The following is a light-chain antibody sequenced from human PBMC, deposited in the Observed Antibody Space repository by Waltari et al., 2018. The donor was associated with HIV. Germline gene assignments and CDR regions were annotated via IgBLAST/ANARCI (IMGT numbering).Light chain of an antibody. CDR1: ARGTGASDF. Sequence: QSALTQPPSAPGPLGQSVTIPCTGPARGTGASDFVPWFHQHPLSPPKLLLYEVTRRPSGVSDRFSGPRSGNTAFLSISGLHPDDTATYFCSSYGDPLKVLFGGGTNLTVL. CDR3: SSYGDPLKVL. J-gene: IGLJ3*02. V-gene: IGLV2-8*01. CDR2: EVT.